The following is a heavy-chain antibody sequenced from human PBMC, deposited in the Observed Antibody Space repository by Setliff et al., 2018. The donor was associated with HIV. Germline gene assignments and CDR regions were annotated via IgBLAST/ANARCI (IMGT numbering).Heavy chain of an antibody. J-gene: IGHJ5*02. Sequence: ASVKVSCKSSGYNFNNFGVSWVRQAPGQGLEWMGWSNTNTGNPTYAQGFTGRFVFSLATSVSTAFLEISTLQAEDTAVYYCARGGSSWFGWFDPWGQGTLVTVS. D-gene: IGHD6-13*01. V-gene: IGHV7-4-1*02. CDR2: SNTNTGNP. CDR1: GYNFNNFG. CDR3: ARGGSSWFGWFDP.